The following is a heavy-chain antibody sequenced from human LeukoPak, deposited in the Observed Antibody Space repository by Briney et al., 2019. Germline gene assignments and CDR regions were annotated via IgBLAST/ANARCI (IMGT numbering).Heavy chain of an antibody. CDR3: ANPQVPYSSGPYSP. V-gene: IGHV3-23*01. D-gene: IGHD6-19*01. Sequence: PGGSLRLSCAASGFTFSSYAMSWVRQAPGKGLEWVSAISGSGGSTYYADSVKGRFTISRDNSKNTLYLQMNSLRAEDTSVYYCANPQVPYSSGPYSPWGQGTLVTVSS. CDR2: ISGSGGST. CDR1: GFTFSSYA. J-gene: IGHJ5*02.